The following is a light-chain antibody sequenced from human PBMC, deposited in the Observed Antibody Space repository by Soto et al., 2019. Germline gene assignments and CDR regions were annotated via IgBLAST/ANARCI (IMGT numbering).Light chain of an antibody. Sequence: DIVMTQSPDSLAVSLGERATINCKSSQSGLHSSNNKNYLASYQQKPGQPPRLLIYLAFTRESGVPDRFSGSGSSTDFTLTISRLQAEDVAVYYCHQYYSVPQTFGQGTNLDIK. J-gene: IGKJ2*01. V-gene: IGKV4-1*01. CDR3: HQYYSVPQT. CDR2: LAF. CDR1: QSGLHSSNNKNY.